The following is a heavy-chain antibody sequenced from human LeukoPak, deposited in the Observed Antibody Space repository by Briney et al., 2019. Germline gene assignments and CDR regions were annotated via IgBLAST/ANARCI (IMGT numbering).Heavy chain of an antibody. J-gene: IGHJ6*03. Sequence: GGSLRLSCAASGFTVSSNYMSWVRQAPGKGLEWVSVIYSGGSTYYADSVKGRFTISRDNSKNTLYLQMNSLRAEDTAVYYCARDGGGYENYYYYMDVWGKGTTVTVSS. CDR1: GFTVSSNY. D-gene: IGHD5-12*01. V-gene: IGHV3-66*02. CDR2: IYSGGST. CDR3: ARDGGGYENYYYYMDV.